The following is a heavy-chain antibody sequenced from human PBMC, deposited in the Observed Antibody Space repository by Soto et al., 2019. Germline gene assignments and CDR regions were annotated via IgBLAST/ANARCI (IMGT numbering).Heavy chain of an antibody. CDR2: ISYDGSNK. D-gene: IGHD3-10*01. V-gene: IGHV3-30*18. J-gene: IGHJ4*02. CDR3: AKGWFGESYFDY. CDR1: GFTFSSYG. Sequence: QVQLVESGGGVVQPGRSLRLSCAASGFTFSSYGMHWVRQAPGKGLESVAVISYDGSNKSYADSVKGRCTISRDNSKNTVYLQMNSLRAEDTAVYYCAKGWFGESYFDYWGQGSLVTVSS.